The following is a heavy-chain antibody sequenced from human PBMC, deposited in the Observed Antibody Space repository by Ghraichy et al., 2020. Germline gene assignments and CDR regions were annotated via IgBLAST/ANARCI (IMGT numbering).Heavy chain of an antibody. CDR2: IRNNGGT. Sequence: GGSLRLSCAASGFTFSNYAMTWVRQALGKGLEWVASIRNNGGTHYADSVKGRFTISRDNSKNTVHLQMSSLRAEDTAVYYCARPDPRLGTTGWAYYMDVWGQGTTVTVSS. V-gene: IGHV3-23*01. J-gene: IGHJ6*02. CDR3: ARPDPRLGTTGWAYYMDV. D-gene: IGHD3-9*01. CDR1: GFTFSNYA.